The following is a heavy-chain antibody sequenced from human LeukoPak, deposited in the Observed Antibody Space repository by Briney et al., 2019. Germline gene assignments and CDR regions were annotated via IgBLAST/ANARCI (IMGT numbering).Heavy chain of an antibody. V-gene: IGHV3-48*03. CDR3: ARTELDFWSGYYPAYYYYYGMDV. Sequence: GGSLRLSCAASGFSFSTYEMNWVRLAPGKGLEWVSYISSSGSTIYYADSVKGRFTISRDNAKNSLYLQMNSLRAEDTAVYYCARTELDFWSGYYPAYYYYYGMDVWGQGTTVTVSS. CDR1: GFSFSTYE. D-gene: IGHD3-3*01. CDR2: ISSSGSTI. J-gene: IGHJ6*02.